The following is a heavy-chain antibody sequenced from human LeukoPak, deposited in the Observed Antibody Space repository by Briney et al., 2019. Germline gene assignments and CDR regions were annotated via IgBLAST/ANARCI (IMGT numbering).Heavy chain of an antibody. CDR3: AASGWAGYDILTGYRDY. CDR1: GGTFSSYA. D-gene: IGHD3-9*01. Sequence: SVKVSCKASGGTFSSYAISWVRQTPGQGLEWMGGIIPIFGTANYAQKFQGRVTITADESTSTAYMELSSLRSEDTAVYYCAASGWAGYDILTGYRDYWGQGTLVTVSS. V-gene: IGHV1-69*01. CDR2: IIPIFGTA. J-gene: IGHJ4*02.